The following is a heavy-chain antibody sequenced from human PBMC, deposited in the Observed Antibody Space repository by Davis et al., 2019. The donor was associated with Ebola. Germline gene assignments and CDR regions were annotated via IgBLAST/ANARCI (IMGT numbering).Heavy chain of an antibody. J-gene: IGHJ4*02. CDR3: ARGRWLQSAYFDY. D-gene: IGHD5-24*01. V-gene: IGHV3-48*03. Sequence: LSLTCAVSGGSISSSNWWSWVRQAPGKGLEWVSYISSSGSTIYYADSVKGRFTISRDNAKNSLYLQMNSLRAEDTAVYYCARGRWLQSAYFDYWGQGTLVTVSS. CDR1: GGSISSSN. CDR2: ISSSGSTI.